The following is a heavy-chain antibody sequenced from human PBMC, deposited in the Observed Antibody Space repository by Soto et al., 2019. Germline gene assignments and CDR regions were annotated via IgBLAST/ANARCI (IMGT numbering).Heavy chain of an antibody. CDR1: GGTFSSYA. V-gene: IGHV1-69*06. J-gene: IGHJ6*02. Sequence: SVKVSCKASGGTFSSYAISWVRQAPGQGLEWMGGIIPIFGTANYAQKFQGRVTITADKSTSTAYMELSSLRSEDTAVYYCARGAVIAAGPHSDYYYYGMDVWGQGTTVTVSS. CDR2: IIPIFGTA. D-gene: IGHD6-6*01. CDR3: ARGAVIAAGPHSDYYYYGMDV.